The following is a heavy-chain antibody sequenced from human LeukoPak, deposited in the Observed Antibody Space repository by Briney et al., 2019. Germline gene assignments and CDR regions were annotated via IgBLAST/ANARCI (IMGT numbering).Heavy chain of an antibody. CDR2: ISSSSSYI. V-gene: IGHV3-21*01. CDR1: GFTFSSYS. Sequence: GGSLRLSCAASGFTFSSYSMNWVRQAPGKGLEWVSSISSSSSYIYYADSVKGRFTISRDNAKNSLYLQMNSLRAEDTAAYYCARDLSDPNWNRRSGYWGQGTLVTVSS. CDR3: ARDLSDPNWNRRSGY. J-gene: IGHJ4*02. D-gene: IGHD1-20*01.